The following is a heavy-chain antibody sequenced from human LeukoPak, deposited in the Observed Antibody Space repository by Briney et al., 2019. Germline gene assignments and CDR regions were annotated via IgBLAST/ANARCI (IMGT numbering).Heavy chain of an antibody. J-gene: IGHJ3*02. CDR2: IYPGDSDT. V-gene: IGHV5-51*01. D-gene: IGHD3-22*01. CDR3: ARSDTYYYDSSGYCYDAFDI. CDR1: GSSFTSCW. Sequence: GESQKISCKSSGSSFTSCWIGWVRQMPGKGLEWMGIIYPGDSDTRYSPSFQGQVTISADKSIGTAYLQWSSLKASDTAMYYCARSDTYYYDSSGYCYDAFDIWGQGTMVTVSS.